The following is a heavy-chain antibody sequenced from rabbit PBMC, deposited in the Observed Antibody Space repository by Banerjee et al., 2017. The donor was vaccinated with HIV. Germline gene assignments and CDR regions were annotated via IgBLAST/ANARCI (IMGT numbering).Heavy chain of an antibody. CDR3: ARDFAGAGNDNL. CDR2: IYIGSGDT. Sequence: QEELEESGGDLVKPGGTLTLTCKASGLDFNSNYWICWVRQAPGKGLEWIACIYIGSGDTYYASWAKGRFTISKTSSTTVTLQMTSLTAADTATYFCARDFAGAGNDNLWGPGTLVTVS. J-gene: IGHJ4*01. D-gene: IGHD4-2*01. V-gene: IGHV1S45*01. CDR1: GLDFNSNYW.